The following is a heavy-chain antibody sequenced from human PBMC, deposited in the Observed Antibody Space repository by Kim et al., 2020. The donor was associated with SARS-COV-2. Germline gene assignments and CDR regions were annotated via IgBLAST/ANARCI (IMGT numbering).Heavy chain of an antibody. CDR2: IDPSDSYT. D-gene: IGHD2-15*01. V-gene: IGHV5-10-1*01. CDR3: ARGEGGQPYYFDY. Sequence: GESLKISCKGSGYSFTSYWISWVRQMPGKGLEWMGRIDPSDSYTNYSPSFQGHVTISADKSISTAYLQWSSLKASDTAMYYCARGEGGQPYYFDYGGQGTLVTVSS. J-gene: IGHJ4*02. CDR1: GYSFTSYW.